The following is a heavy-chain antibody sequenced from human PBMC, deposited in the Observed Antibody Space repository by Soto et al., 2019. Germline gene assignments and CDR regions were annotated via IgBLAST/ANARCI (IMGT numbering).Heavy chain of an antibody. V-gene: IGHV1-69*02. CDR3: ARLKVPVAFDI. CDR2: IIPILGIA. Sequence: QVQLVQSGAEVKKPGSSVKVSCKASGGTFSSYTISWVRQAPGQGLEWMGRIIPILGIANYAQKFQGRVTITADKSTSTAYRELSSLRSEDTAVYYCARLKVPVAFDIWGQGTMVTVSS. J-gene: IGHJ3*02. CDR1: GGTFSSYT.